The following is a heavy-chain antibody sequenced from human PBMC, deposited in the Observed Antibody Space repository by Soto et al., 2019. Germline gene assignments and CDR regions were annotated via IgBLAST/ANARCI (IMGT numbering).Heavy chain of an antibody. CDR3: ARVYCGGDCYSAAFDI. CDR1: YA. Sequence: QVQLVESGGGVVQPGRSLRLSCAESYAMHWVRQAPGKGLERVAVISYDGSNKYYADSVKGRFTISRDNSKNTLYLQMNSLRAEDTAVYYCARVYCGGDCYSAAFDIWGQGTMVTVSS. V-gene: IGHV3-30-3*01. D-gene: IGHD2-21*02. CDR2: ISYDGSNK. J-gene: IGHJ3*02.